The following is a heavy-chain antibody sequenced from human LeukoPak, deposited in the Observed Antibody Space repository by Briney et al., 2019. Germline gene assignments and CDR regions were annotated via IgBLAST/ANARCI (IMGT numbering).Heavy chain of an antibody. J-gene: IGHJ4*02. V-gene: IGHV6-1*01. Sequence: SQTLSLTCAISGDSVSSNSVTWNWIRQSPSRGLEWLGRTYYRSTWYNDYAVSVRGRITVNPDTSKNQFSLHLNSVTPEDTAVYYCASPYSGTYSYFDYWGQGTLVTVSS. CDR2: TYYRSTWYN. CDR3: ASPYSGTYSYFDY. D-gene: IGHD1-26*01. CDR1: GDSVSSNSVT.